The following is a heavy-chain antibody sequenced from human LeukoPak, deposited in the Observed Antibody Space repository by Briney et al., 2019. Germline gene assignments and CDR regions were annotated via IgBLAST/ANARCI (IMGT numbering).Heavy chain of an antibody. J-gene: IGHJ4*02. CDR2: INHSGST. V-gene: IGHV4-34*01. D-gene: IGHD2-2*01. CDR3: ARGGARYCSSTSCPLLDY. CDR1: GGSFSGYY. Sequence: SETLSLTCAVHGGSFSGYYWSWIRQPPGKGLEWIGEINHSGSTNYNPSLKSRVTISVDTSKNQFSLKLSSVTAADTAVYYCARGGARYCSSTSCPLLDYWGQGTLVTVSS.